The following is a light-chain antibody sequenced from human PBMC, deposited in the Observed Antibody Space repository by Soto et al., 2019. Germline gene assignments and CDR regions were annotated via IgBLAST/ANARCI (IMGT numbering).Light chain of an antibody. CDR2: DAS. Sequence: EIVLTQSPATLSLSPGERATLSCRASQSVSSNLAWYQQKPGQAPRLLIYDASNRATGIPAMFSGSGSGTDFTLTISSLEPEDFAVYYCQQRSNWPPTFGQGTKVEIK. CDR1: QSVSSN. V-gene: IGKV3-11*01. J-gene: IGKJ1*01. CDR3: QQRSNWPPT.